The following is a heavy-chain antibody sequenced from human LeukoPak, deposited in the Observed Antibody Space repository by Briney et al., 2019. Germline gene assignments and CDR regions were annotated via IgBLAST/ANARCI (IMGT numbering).Heavy chain of an antibody. CDR1: GGSISSSSYY. D-gene: IGHD3-9*01. V-gene: IGHV4-39*01. J-gene: IGHJ4*02. CDR2: IYYSGST. Sequence: SGTLSLTCTVSGGSISSSSYYWGWIRQPPGKGREWIGSIYYSGSTYYNPSLKSRVTISVDTSKNQFSLKLSSVTAADTAVYYCARHFALLRYFDWLLPFDYWGQGTLVTVSS. CDR3: ARHFALLRYFDWLLPFDY.